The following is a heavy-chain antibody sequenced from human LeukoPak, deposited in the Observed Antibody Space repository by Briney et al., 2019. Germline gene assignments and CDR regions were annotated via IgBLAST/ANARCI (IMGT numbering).Heavy chain of an antibody. Sequence: SETLSLTCTVSGGSISSGGYYWSWIRQHPGKGLEWIGYIYYSGSTYYNPSLKSRVTISVDTSKNQFSLKLSSVTAADTAVYYCARTFIAALLEAFDIWGQGTMVTVSS. J-gene: IGHJ3*02. D-gene: IGHD6-6*01. V-gene: IGHV4-39*01. CDR3: ARTFIAALLEAFDI. CDR1: GGSISSGGYY. CDR2: IYYSGST.